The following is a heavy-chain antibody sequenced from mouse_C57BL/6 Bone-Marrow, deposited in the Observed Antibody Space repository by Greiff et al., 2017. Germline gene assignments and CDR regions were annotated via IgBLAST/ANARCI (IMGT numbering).Heavy chain of an antibody. CDR1: GYTFTTYP. J-gene: IGHJ1*03. CDR2: FHPYNDDT. Sequence: QVQLKQSGAELVKPGASVKMSCKASGYTFTTYPIEWMKQNHGKSLEWIGNFHPYNDDTKYNEKFKGKATLTVEKSSSTVYLELSRLTSDDSAVYYCAILYYGNSWYFDVWGTGTTVTVSS. CDR3: AILYYGNSWYFDV. D-gene: IGHD2-1*01. V-gene: IGHV1-47*01.